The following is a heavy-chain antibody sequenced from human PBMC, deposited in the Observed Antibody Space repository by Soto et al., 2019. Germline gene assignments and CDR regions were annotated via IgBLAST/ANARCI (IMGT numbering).Heavy chain of an antibody. CDR2: IYPGDSDS. V-gene: IGHV5-51*01. D-gene: IGHD3-10*01. CDR1: GYSFTSYW. CDR3: ARPRGNYYTSGATRFDY. Sequence: PGESLKISCKGSGYSFTSYWIGWVRQMPGKGLEWMGIIYPGDSDSRYGPSFQGQVTISADKSISTAYLQWSSLKASDTAMYYCARPRGNYYTSGATRFDYWGQGTLVTVSS. J-gene: IGHJ4*02.